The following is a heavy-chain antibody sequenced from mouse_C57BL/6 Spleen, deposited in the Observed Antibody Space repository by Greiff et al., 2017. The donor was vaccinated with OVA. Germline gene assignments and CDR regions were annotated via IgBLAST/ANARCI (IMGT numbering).Heavy chain of an antibody. CDR2: IDPSDSET. D-gene: IGHD1-1*01. J-gene: IGHJ4*01. Sequence: VQLQQPGAELVRPGSSVKLSCKASGYTFTSYWMHWVKQRPIQGLEWIGNIDPSDSETHYNQKFKDKATLTVDKSSSTAYMQLSSLTSEDSAVYYFARSTYYGSSYVGYYAMDYWGQGTSVTVSS. CDR1: GYTFTSYW. V-gene: IGHV1-52*01. CDR3: ARSTYYGSSYVGYYAMDY.